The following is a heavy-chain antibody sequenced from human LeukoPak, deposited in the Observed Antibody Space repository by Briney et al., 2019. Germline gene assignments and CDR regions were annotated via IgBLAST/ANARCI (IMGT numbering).Heavy chain of an antibody. Sequence: SETLSLTCTVSGGAISFYYWSWLRQPPGKGLDWIAYMYYSGSTNYNPSLKSRASISVDTSKNQFSLKLTSVTAAYTAVYYCARGGSIVGATPHDTFDIGGQGTMVTVSS. CDR2: MYYSGST. J-gene: IGHJ3*02. V-gene: IGHV4-59*01. CDR1: GGAISFYY. D-gene: IGHD1-26*01. CDR3: ARGGSIVGATPHDTFDI.